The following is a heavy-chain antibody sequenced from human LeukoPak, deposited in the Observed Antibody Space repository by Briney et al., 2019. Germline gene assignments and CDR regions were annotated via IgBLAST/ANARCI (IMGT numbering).Heavy chain of an antibody. V-gene: IGHV4-39*01. CDR2: IYYSGTT. J-gene: IGHJ6*03. Sequence: SETLSLTCTVSGGSISSSHYYWGWIRQSPGKGLEWIGSIYYSGTTYYNLSLESRVTISDDTSKNRFSLMLTSLPAADTAVYYCARQSSDYYYYYIDVWGEGTTVIVS. CDR3: ARQSSDYYYYYIDV. CDR1: GGSISSSHYY.